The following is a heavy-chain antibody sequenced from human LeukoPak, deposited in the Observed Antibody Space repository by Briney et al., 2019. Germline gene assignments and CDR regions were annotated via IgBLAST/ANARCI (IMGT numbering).Heavy chain of an antibody. D-gene: IGHD6-13*01. CDR2: IWYDGSNK. CDR1: GFTFSSYG. J-gene: IGHJ3*02. CDR3: AREHIAAAGSDAFDI. Sequence: GGSLRLSCAAPGFTFSSYGMHWVRQAPGKGLEWVAVIWYDGSNKYYADSVKGRFTISRDNSKNTLYLQMNSLRAEDTAVYYCAREHIAAAGSDAFDIWGQGTMVTVSS. V-gene: IGHV3-33*01.